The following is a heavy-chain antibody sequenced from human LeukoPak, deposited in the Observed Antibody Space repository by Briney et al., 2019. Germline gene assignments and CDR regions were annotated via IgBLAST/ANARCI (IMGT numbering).Heavy chain of an antibody. CDR3: ARVWHDYVWGSYRPTTEYYFDY. Sequence: ASVKVSCKASGYTFTGYYMHWVRQAPGQGLEWMGWINPNSGGTNYAQKFQGRVTMTRDTSISTAHMELSRLRSDDTAVYYCARVWHDYVWGSYRPTTEYYFDYWGQGTLVTVSS. CDR1: GYTFTGYY. CDR2: INPNSGGT. J-gene: IGHJ4*02. D-gene: IGHD3-16*02. V-gene: IGHV1-2*02.